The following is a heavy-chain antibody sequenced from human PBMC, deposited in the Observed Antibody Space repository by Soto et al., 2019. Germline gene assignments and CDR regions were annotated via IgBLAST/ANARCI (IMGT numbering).Heavy chain of an antibody. J-gene: IGHJ6*02. CDR3: AMVDVYVTPSPQDV. Sequence: QVQLVQSGXXXXXPGASVKVSCKASGYTFTRYGIGWARQAPGQGLEWMGWINTYNGNTNYAQNVQGRVTLTTDTSTSTAYMELRSLRSNDTAIYYCAMVDVYVTPSPQDVWGQGTTVIVSS. V-gene: IGHV1-18*01. CDR1: GYTFTRYG. D-gene: IGHD3-16*01. CDR2: INTYNGNT.